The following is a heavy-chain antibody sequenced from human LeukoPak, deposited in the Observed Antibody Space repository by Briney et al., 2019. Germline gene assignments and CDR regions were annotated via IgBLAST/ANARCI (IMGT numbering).Heavy chain of an antibody. CDR1: GGSISSYY. J-gene: IGHJ4*02. CDR3: ARRGGYDFHFDY. V-gene: IGHV4-59*08. Sequence: SETLSLTCTVSGGSISSYYWSWIRQPPGKGLEWIGYIYYSGSTNYNPSLKSRVTISVDTSKSQFSLKLRSVTAADTAVYYCARRGGYDFHFDYWGLGTLVTVSS. D-gene: IGHD5-12*01. CDR2: IYYSGST.